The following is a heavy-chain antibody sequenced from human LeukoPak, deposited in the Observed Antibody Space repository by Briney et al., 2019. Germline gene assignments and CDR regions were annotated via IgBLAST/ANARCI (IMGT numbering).Heavy chain of an antibody. J-gene: IGHJ5*02. V-gene: IGHV2-5*02. Sequence: SGPTLVNPTQTLTLTCTFSGFSLSTSGAGVGWIRQPPGKALQWLALIYWDDEKYYSPSLKSRLSISRDTSRNQVVLTMTNMDPLDTGTYFCAHSYYFGSRSYYNVWFAPWGLGTLVSVSS. CDR3: AHSYYFGSRSYYNVWFAP. CDR1: GFSLSTSGAG. D-gene: IGHD3-10*01. CDR2: IYWDDEK.